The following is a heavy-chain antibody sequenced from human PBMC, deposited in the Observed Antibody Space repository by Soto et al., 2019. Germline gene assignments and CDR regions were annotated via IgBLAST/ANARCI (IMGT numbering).Heavy chain of an antibody. CDR3: ARGMGRYFDL. CDR1: GDFISNFY. CDR2: ISASRRS. V-gene: IGHV4-4*07. Sequence: SETLSLTCTVSGDFISNFYWSWIRQPAGKGLESLGRISASRRSNYNPSLQSRVAMSLDTSKNQFSLRLTSLTAADTAVYFCARGMGRYFDLWGRGTLVTVSS. D-gene: IGHD2-8*01. J-gene: IGHJ2*01.